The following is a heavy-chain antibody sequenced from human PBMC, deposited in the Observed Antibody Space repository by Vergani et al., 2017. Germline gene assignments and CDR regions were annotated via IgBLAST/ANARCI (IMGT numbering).Heavy chain of an antibody. D-gene: IGHD3-10*01. CDR1: DSSIMTNPY. CDR2: IHHSGDT. Sequence: QVQLQESGPGLVKPSETLTLTCDVSDSSIMTNPYWGWFRQSPGKGLEWIGCIHHSGDTHYNSSLKSRVSISIVSSSKFSLSLTSVTAADTAIYYCARHRGSGGFFPSSYCYGRDVWGHGTTVTVSS. V-gene: IGHV4-38-2*01. J-gene: IGHJ6*02. CDR3: ARHRGSGGFFPSSYCYGRDV.